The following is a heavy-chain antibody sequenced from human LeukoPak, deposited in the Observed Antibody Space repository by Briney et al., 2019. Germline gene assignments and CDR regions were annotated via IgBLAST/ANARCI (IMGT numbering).Heavy chain of an antibody. CDR3: VILRGPWEDSYGTYHH. D-gene: IGHD5-18*01. Sequence: PSETLSPTCAVYGGSFSGYYWSWIRQPPGQGLEWIGEINHSGSTNYNPSLKSRVTISVDTSKNQFSLKLSSVTASDRRVYCCVILRGPWEDSYGTYHHWGQGTLVSVSS. J-gene: IGHJ5*02. CDR1: GGSFSGYY. CDR2: INHSGST. V-gene: IGHV4-34*01.